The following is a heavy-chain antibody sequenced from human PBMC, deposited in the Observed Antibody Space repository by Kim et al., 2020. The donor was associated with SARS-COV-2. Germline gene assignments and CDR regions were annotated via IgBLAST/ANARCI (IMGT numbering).Heavy chain of an antibody. J-gene: IGHJ6*03. V-gene: IGHV4-34*01. CDR3: ARGTRLRYFDWLSLYDPLYYYMDV. CDR1: GGSFSGYY. D-gene: IGHD3-9*01. CDR2: INHSGST. Sequence: SETLSLTCAVYGGSFSGYYWSWIRQPPGKGLEWIGEINHSGSTNYNPSLKSRVTISVDTSKNQFSLKLSSVTAADTAVYYCARGTRLRYFDWLSLYDPLYYYMDVWGKGTTVTVSS.